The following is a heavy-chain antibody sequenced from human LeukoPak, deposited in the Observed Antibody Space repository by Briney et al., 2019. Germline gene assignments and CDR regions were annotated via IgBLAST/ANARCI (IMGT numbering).Heavy chain of an antibody. V-gene: IGHV6-1*01. CDR1: GDSVSSNSAA. Sequence: SPTLSLTFAISGDSVSSNSAAWSWIRQSPARGLEWLGRTYYRYKGYNDDAVAVKSRITIKPETTKNEVSLQLNSVTPEDTAVYYCAREPYYYGPGIDYWGQGTLVTVSS. D-gene: IGHD3-10*01. CDR2: TYYRYKGYN. J-gene: IGHJ4*02. CDR3: AREPYYYGPGIDY.